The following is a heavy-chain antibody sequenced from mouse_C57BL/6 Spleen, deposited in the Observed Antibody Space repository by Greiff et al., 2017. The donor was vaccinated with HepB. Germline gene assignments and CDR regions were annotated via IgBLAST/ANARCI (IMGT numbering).Heavy chain of an antibody. CDR1: GYAFSSSW. J-gene: IGHJ4*01. CDR3: ARSGGNYEEGAMDY. D-gene: IGHD2-1*01. Sequence: QVQLQQSGPELVKPGASVKISCKASGYAFSSSWMNWVKQRPGKGLEWIGRIYPGDGDTNYNGKFKGKATLTADKSSSTAYMQLSSLTSEDSAVYFGARSGGNYEEGAMDYWGQGTSVTVSS. V-gene: IGHV1-82*01. CDR2: IYPGDGDT.